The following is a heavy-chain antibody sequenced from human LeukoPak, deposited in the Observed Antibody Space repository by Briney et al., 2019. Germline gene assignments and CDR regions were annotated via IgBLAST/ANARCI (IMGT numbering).Heavy chain of an antibody. CDR2: ISSSSSYI. V-gene: IGHV3-21*01. Sequence: GGSLRLSCAASEFTFSSYSMNWVRQAPGKGLEWVSSISSSSSYIYYADSVKGRFTISRDNAKNSLYLQMNSLRAEDTAVYYCARVVGYSSSPPFHYWGQGTLVTVSS. D-gene: IGHD6-6*01. J-gene: IGHJ4*02. CDR1: EFTFSSYS. CDR3: ARVVGYSSSPPFHY.